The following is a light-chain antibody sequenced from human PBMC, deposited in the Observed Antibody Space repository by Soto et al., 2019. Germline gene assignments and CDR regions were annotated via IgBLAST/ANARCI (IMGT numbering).Light chain of an antibody. CDR3: QQRSNWPLT. V-gene: IGKV3-11*01. Sequence: EIVLTQSPGTLSLSPGERATLSCRASQSIGLAIAWYQHKPGQAPRLLIYDASNRATGIPARFSGSGSGTDFTLTISSLEPEDFAVYYCQQRSNWPLTFGGGTKVDIK. CDR2: DAS. CDR1: QSIGLA. J-gene: IGKJ4*01.